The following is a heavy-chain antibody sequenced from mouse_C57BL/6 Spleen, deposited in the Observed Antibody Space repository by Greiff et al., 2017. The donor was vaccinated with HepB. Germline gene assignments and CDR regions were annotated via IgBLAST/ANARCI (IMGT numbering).Heavy chain of an antibody. D-gene: IGHD2-4*01. CDR1: GFTFSDYY. CDR2: INYDGSST. V-gene: IGHV5-16*01. J-gene: IGHJ4*01. CDR3: ARSGDYDYGYAMDY. Sequence: LQQSEGGLVQPGSSMKLSCTASGFTFSDYYMAWVRQVPEKGLEWVANINYDGSSTYYLDSLKSRFIISRDNAKNILYLQMSSLKSEDTATYYCARSGDYDYGYAMDYWGQGTSVTVSS.